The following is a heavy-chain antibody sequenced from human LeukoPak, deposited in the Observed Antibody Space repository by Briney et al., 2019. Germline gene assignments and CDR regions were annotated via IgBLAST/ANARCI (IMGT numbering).Heavy chain of an antibody. J-gene: IGHJ4*02. CDR3: DSTGSVLDY. CDR1: GFTFSNYW. D-gene: IGHD3-10*01. CDR2: INQDGSDK. V-gene: IGHV3-7*01. Sequence: GGSLRLSCAASGFTFSNYWMTWVRQAPGKGLEWVANINQDGSDKYYAASVKGRFTISRDNAQNSLYLQMNSLRAEDTAVYYCDSTGSVLDYWGQGTLVTVSS.